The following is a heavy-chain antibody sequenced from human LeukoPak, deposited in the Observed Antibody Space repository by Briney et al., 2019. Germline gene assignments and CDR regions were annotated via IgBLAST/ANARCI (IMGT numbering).Heavy chain of an antibody. CDR1: GFTFSSYS. V-gene: IGHV3-21*04. J-gene: IGHJ3*01. CDR2: ISSSSSYI. Sequence: PGGSLRLSCAASGFTFSSYSMNWVRQAPGKGLEWVSSISSSSSYIYYADSVKGRFTISRDNAKNSLYLQMSSLRAEDSAVYFWARRSLTTGGHAFDVWGQGTLVTVSS. CDR3: ARRSLTTGGHAFDV. D-gene: IGHD1-1*01.